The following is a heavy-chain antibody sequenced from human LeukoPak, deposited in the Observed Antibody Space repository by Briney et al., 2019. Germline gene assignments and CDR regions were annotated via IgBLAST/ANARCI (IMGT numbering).Heavy chain of an antibody. J-gene: IGHJ3*02. V-gene: IGHV3-64*02. D-gene: IGHD3-16*01. CDR2: INPNGGRT. CDR1: GFTFSYYS. CDR3: ARVGDDDAFDI. Sequence: PGGSLRLSCAASGFTFSYYSMHWVRQPPGKGLEYVSAINPNGGRTYYADSVKGRFTISRDNSKNTLYLQMGSLRAEDMAIYYCARVGDDDAFDIWGQGTMVTVSS.